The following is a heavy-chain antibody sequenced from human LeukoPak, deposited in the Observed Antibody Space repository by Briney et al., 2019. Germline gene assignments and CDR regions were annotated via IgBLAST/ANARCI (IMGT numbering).Heavy chain of an antibody. CDR3: ARDTRGYSYGPFDY. J-gene: IGHJ4*02. CDR2: INHSGST. Sequence: PSETLSLTCAVYGGSFSGYYWSWIRQPPGKGLEWIGEINHSGSTNYNPSLKSRVTISVDTSKNQFSLKLSSVTAADTAVYYCARDTRGYSYGPFDYWGQGTLVTVSS. CDR1: GGSFSGYY. D-gene: IGHD5-18*01. V-gene: IGHV4-34*01.